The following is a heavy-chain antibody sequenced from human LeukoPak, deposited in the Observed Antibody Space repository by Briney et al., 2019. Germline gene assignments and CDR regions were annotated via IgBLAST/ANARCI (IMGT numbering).Heavy chain of an antibody. D-gene: IGHD6-6*01. CDR2: IIPIFGTA. CDR3: AQRAARPGWFDP. Sequence: SVKVSCKASGGTFSSYAISWVRQAPGQGLEWMGGIIPIFGTANYAQKFQGRVTITTDESTSTAYMELSSLRSEDTAVYYCAQRAARPGWFDPWGQGTLVTVSS. CDR1: GGTFSSYA. V-gene: IGHV1-69*05. J-gene: IGHJ5*02.